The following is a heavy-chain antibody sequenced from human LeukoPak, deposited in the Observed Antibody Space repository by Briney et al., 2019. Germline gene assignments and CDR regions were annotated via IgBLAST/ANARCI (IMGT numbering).Heavy chain of an antibody. CDR1: GFTFSTSG. CDR2: IWYDGSKK. J-gene: IGHJ3*02. V-gene: IGHV3-33*06. D-gene: IGHD3-22*01. Sequence: PGGSLRLSSAPAGFTFSTSGIHWVRQAPGKGLEWVAVIWYDGSKKYYADSVKGRFTISRDNSKNTLYLQMNSLRAEDTAVYYCAKPHYYDSGGSYLAGAFDIWGQGTMVTVSS. CDR3: AKPHYYDSGGSYLAGAFDI.